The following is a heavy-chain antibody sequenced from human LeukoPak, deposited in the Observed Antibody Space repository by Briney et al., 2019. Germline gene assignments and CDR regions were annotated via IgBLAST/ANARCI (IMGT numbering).Heavy chain of an antibody. CDR1: GFTFSNYG. D-gene: IGHD6-13*01. Sequence: GGSLRLSCAASGFTFSNYGMHWVRQAPGKGLEWVAVISYDGSNKYYADSVKGRFTISRDNSKNTLYLQMNSLRAEDTAVYYRAQLSSWSSQVDYWGQGTLVTVSS. CDR2: ISYDGSNK. J-gene: IGHJ4*02. V-gene: IGHV3-30*03. CDR3: AQLSSWSSQVDY.